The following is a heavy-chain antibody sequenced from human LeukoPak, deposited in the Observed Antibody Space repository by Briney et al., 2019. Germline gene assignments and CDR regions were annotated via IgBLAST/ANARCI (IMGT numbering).Heavy chain of an antibody. CDR1: GFAFSRYA. CDR3: AKSDSTIAALYFDS. D-gene: IGHD6-6*01. CDR2: IGGRGGNT. J-gene: IGHJ4*02. V-gene: IGHV3-23*01. Sequence: PGGSLRLSCAASGFAFSRYAMNWVRQAPGRGLEWVSAIGGRGGNTFYADSVKGRFTISRDNSKHTLYLQMNNLRDEDTAAYYCAKSDSTIAALYFDSWGQGNLVTVSS.